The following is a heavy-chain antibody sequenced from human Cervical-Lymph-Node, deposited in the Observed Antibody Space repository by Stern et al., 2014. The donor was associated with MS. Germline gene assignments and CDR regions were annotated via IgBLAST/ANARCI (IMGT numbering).Heavy chain of an antibody. CDR1: GYTFSSYA. CDR2: IITYSGDT. Sequence: QVQLVQSAAEVRSPGASVRVSCKASGYTFSSYAISWVRQAPGQGLEWMGWIITYSGDTKYGQKYQGRVAMTTDTSTNTAYMELRSLRSDDTAIYYCARRGDTLEFDYWGQGTLVTVSS. CDR3: ARRGDTLEFDY. J-gene: IGHJ4*02. V-gene: IGHV1-18*01. D-gene: IGHD3-10*01.